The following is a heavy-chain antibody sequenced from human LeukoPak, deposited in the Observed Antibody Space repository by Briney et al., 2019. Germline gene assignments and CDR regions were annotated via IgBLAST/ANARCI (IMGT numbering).Heavy chain of an antibody. CDR2: INGDGSWT. CDR1: GLTFSSHW. J-gene: IGHJ4*02. V-gene: IGHV3-74*01. D-gene: IGHD2-2*01. CDR3: VSFYETY. Sequence: GGSLRLSCAASGLTFSSHWMHWVRQAPGKGLVWVSHINGDGSWTSYADSVKGRFTISKDNAKNTVYLQMNNLRAEDTAVYYCVSFYETYWGRGTLVTVSS.